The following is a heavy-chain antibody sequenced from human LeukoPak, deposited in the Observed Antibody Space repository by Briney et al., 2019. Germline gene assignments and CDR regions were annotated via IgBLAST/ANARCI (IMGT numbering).Heavy chain of an antibody. Sequence: SETLSLTCTVSGGSISSSSYYWGWIRQPPGKGLEWIGSLYYSGSTYYNPSLKSRVTISVDTSKNQFSLKLSSVIAADTAVYYCAKHGRAIAASGAKDYFDYWGQGTLVTVSS. CDR1: GGSISSSSYY. CDR2: LYYSGST. J-gene: IGHJ4*02. V-gene: IGHV4-39*01. D-gene: IGHD6-13*01. CDR3: AKHGRAIAASGAKDYFDY.